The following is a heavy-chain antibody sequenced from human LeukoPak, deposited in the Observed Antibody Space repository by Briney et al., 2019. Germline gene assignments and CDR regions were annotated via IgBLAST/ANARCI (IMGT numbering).Heavy chain of an antibody. CDR1: GFTFTSYA. CDR2: ISTGGIT. D-gene: IGHD3-3*01. J-gene: IGHJ6*02. CDR3: ARDPDFWSGYYRYYYYYGMDV. Sequence: PGGSLRLSCAASGFTFTSYAMTWVRQAPGKGLEWVSSISTGGITYYADSVKGRFTTSRDNSKNTLYLQMNSLRAEDTAVYYCARDPDFWSGYYRYYYYYGMDVWGQGPTVTVSS. V-gene: IGHV3-23*01.